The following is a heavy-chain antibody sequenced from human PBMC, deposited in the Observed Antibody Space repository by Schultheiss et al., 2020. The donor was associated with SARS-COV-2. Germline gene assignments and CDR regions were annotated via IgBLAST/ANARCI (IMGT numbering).Heavy chain of an antibody. CDR1: GGSISSYY. J-gene: IGHJ5*02. Sequence: SETLSLTCTVSGGSISSYYWSWIRQHPGKGLEWIGYIHYTGTTYYTPSLKSRVTISVDMSKNQFSLKLSSVTAADTAVYYCAREDYDILTGYYKLDPWGQGTLVTVSS. CDR2: IHYTGTT. CDR3: AREDYDILTGYYKLDP. D-gene: IGHD3-9*01. V-gene: IGHV4-59*01.